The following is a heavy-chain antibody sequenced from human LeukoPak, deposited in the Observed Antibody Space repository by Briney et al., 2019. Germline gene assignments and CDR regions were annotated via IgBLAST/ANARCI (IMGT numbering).Heavy chain of an antibody. CDR1: GFTFSRYS. CDR2: ISSDSSYI. V-gene: IGHV3-21*01. Sequence: PGGSLRLPCVASGFTFSRYSMNWVRQAPGKGLEWVSSISSDSSYIYYVDSLRGRFTISRDNAKDSLYLQVNSLRAEDTAMYYCARFSGEDPEDYPFDYWGRGTLVTVSS. J-gene: IGHJ4*02. D-gene: IGHD3-10*01. CDR3: ARFSGEDPEDYPFDY.